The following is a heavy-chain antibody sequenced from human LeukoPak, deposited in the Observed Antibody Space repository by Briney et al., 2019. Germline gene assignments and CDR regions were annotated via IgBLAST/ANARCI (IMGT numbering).Heavy chain of an antibody. J-gene: IGHJ4*02. V-gene: IGHV3-9*01. CDR3: AKGYCGGDCYYPFDY. D-gene: IGHD2-21*02. CDR1: GFTFDDYA. Sequence: QSGGSLRLSCAASGFTFDDYAMHWVRQAPGKGLEWVSGISWNSGSIGYADSVKGRFTISRDNAKNSLYLQMNSLRAEDTALYYCAKGYCGGDCYYPFDYWGQGTLVTVSS. CDR2: ISWNSGSI.